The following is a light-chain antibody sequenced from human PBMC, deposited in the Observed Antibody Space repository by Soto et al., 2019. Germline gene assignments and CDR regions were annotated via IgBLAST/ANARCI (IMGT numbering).Light chain of an antibody. CDR1: QGIGDT. CDR3: QQRSNWPPLGT. Sequence: EVVMRQSPATLSVSPGEGATLSCRASQGIGDTLARYQHKPGQTPRLLIYDASNRATGIPARFSGSGSGTDFTLTISSLEPEDFAVYYCQQRSNWPPLGTFGQGTRLEIK. CDR2: DAS. J-gene: IGKJ5*01. V-gene: IGKV3-11*01.